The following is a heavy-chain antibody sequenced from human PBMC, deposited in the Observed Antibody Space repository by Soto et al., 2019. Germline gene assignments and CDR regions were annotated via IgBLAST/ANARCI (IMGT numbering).Heavy chain of an antibody. CDR2: TYYRSNWYT. CDR1: GDSVSTNSAT. V-gene: IGHV6-1*01. CDR3: ARLIGNSWLDS. D-gene: IGHD2-8*01. Sequence: PSQTLSLTCAISGDSVSTNSATWDWFRQSPSRGLEWLGRTYYRSNWYTDYAVSVKGRITISPDTSNNQLSLQLNSVTPDDTAVYYCARLIGNSWLDSWGQGTLVTVSS. J-gene: IGHJ5*01.